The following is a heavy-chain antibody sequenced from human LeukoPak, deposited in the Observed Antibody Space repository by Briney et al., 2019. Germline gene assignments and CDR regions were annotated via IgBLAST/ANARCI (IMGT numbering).Heavy chain of an antibody. CDR3: ARDRAIFGVNRAGAAWFDP. Sequence: ASVKVSCKASGYTFTGYYMHWVRQAPGQGLEWMGWINPNSGGTNYAQKFQGRVTMTRDTSINTAYMELSRLRSDDTAVYYCARDRAIFGVNRAGAAWFDPWGQGTLVTVSS. V-gene: IGHV1-2*02. CDR1: GYTFTGYY. J-gene: IGHJ5*02. CDR2: INPNSGGT. D-gene: IGHD3-3*01.